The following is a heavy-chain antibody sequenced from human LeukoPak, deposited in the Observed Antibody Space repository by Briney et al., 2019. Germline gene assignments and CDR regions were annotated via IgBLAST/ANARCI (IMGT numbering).Heavy chain of an antibody. D-gene: IGHD3-3*01. CDR2: IFYIGNT. Sequence: SQTLSLTCTVSGGSISSGDYYWSWIRQPPGKGLEWIGYIFYIGNTYYNPSLKSRVTISVDTSKNQFSLKLSSVTAADTAVYYCARSLLRPGAFDIWGQGTMVTVSS. CDR3: ARSLLRPGAFDI. J-gene: IGHJ3*02. V-gene: IGHV4-30-4*01. CDR1: GGSISSGDYY.